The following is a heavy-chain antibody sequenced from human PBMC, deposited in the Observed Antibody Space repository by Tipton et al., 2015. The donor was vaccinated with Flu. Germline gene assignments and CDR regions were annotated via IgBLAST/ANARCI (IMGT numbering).Heavy chain of an antibody. Sequence: TLSLTCTVSGGSISSGSYHWSWIRQPAGKGLEWIGRIYTSGSTNYNPSLKSRVTISVDTSKNQFSLKLSSVTAADTAVYYCAREVGDYYDSSGYYSYAFDIWGQGTMVTVSS. CDR2: IYTSGST. CDR1: GGSISSGSYH. J-gene: IGHJ3*02. CDR3: AREVGDYYDSSGYYSYAFDI. V-gene: IGHV4-61*02. D-gene: IGHD3-22*01.